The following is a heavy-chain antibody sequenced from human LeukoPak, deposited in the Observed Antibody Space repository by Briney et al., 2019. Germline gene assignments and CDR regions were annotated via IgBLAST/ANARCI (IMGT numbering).Heavy chain of an antibody. CDR2: ISAYNGNT. D-gene: IGHD6-13*01. J-gene: IGHJ4*02. CDR3: AAQNSSSYYFDY. CDR1: GYTFTNYA. V-gene: IGHV1-18*01. Sequence: ASVKVSCKASGYTFTNYAISWVRQAPGQGLEWMGWISAYNGNTNYAQNLQGRVTMTTDTSTSTAYMELSSLRSEDTAMYYCAAQNSSSYYFDYWGQGILVTVSS.